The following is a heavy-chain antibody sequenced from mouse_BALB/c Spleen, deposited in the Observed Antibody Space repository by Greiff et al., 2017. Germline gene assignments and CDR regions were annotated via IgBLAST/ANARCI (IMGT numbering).Heavy chain of an antibody. D-gene: IGHD2-3*01. J-gene: IGHJ2*01. V-gene: IGHV1S137*01. CDR1: GYTFTDYA. Sequence: VQLQQSGAELVRPGVSVKISCKASGYTFTDYAMHWVKQSHAKGLEWIGVISTYYGDASYNQKFKGKATMTVDKSSSTAYMELARLTSEASAIYSCARAMDYFDYWGQGTTLTVSS. CDR3: ARAMDYFDY. CDR2: ISTYYGDA.